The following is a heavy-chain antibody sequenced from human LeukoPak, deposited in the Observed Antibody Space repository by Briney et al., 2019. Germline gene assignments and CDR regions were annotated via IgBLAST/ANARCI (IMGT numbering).Heavy chain of an antibody. Sequence: SETLSLTCAVYGGSFSGYYWSWIRQPPGKGLEWIGEINHSGSTNYNPSLKSRVTISVDTSKNQFSLKLSSVTAADTAVYYCARGPLEYSSSFFDYWGQGTLVTVSS. CDR2: INHSGST. V-gene: IGHV4-34*01. CDR3: ARGPLEYSSSFFDY. CDR1: GGSFSGYY. D-gene: IGHD6-6*01. J-gene: IGHJ4*02.